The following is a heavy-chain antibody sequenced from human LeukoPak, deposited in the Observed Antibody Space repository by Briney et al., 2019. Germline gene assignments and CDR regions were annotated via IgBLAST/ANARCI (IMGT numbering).Heavy chain of an antibody. CDR3: ARGGFDDFWKNYYFDY. V-gene: IGHV1-69*04. D-gene: IGHD3-3*01. J-gene: IGHJ4*02. CDR2: IIPIVDIT. Sequence: GASVKVSCKASGGTFSSDGINWVRQAPGQGLEWMGRIIPIVDITNYAQKFQGRVTITADKSTSTAYMEVNSLRSEDTAVYYCARGGFDDFWKNYYFDYWGLGTLVTVSS. CDR1: GGTFSSDG.